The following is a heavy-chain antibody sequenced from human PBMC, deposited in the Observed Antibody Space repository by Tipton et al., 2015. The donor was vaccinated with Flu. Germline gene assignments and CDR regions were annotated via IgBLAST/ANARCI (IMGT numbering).Heavy chain of an antibody. V-gene: IGHV4-38-2*02. CDR3: AGRDYSNYVSDPKNWFEP. CDR2: IFHTGSA. Sequence: TLSLTCTISGDSISSDYYWGWIRQPPGKGLEWVANIFHTGSAYHNPSLKRRVSISLNTSKNQFSLKVFSVTAADTAVYYCAGRDYSNYVSDPKNWFEPWGQGILDTVSS. CDR1: GDSISSDYY. J-gene: IGHJ5*02. D-gene: IGHD4-11*01.